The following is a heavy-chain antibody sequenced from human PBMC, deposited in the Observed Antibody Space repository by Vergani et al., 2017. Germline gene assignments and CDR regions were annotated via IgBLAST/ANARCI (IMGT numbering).Heavy chain of an antibody. J-gene: IGHJ5*02. CDR3: AREGGTYNWFDP. CDR1: GYTFTSYD. V-gene: IGHV1-8*01. Sequence: QVQLVPSGAEVKKPGASVKVSCKASGYTFTSYDINWVRQATGQGLEWMGWMNPNSGNTGYAQKFQGRVTMTRNTSISTAYMELGSLRSEETAVYYCAREGGTYNWFDPWGQGTLVTVSS. D-gene: IGHD2-15*01. CDR2: MNPNSGNT.